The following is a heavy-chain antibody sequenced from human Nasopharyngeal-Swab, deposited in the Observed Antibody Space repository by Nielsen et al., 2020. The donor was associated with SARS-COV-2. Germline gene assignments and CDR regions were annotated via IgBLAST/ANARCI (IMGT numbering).Heavy chain of an antibody. Sequence: VRQAPGKGLEWVSAISGSGGSTYYADSVKGRFTISRDNSKNTLYLQMNSLRAEDTAVYYCAKDSCSSTSCYTWDWGENWFDPWGQGVLVTVSS. CDR2: ISGSGGST. V-gene: IGHV3-23*01. J-gene: IGHJ5*02. D-gene: IGHD2-2*02. CDR3: AKDSCSSTSCYTWDWGENWFDP.